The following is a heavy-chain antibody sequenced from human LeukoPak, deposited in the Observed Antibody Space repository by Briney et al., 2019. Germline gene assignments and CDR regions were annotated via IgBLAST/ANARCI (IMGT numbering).Heavy chain of an antibody. CDR1: GFTFSSYS. Sequence: GSLRLSCAASGFTFSSYSMNWVRQAPGKGLEWVSSISSGSSYIYYADSVKGRFTISRDNAKNSLYLQMNSLRAEDTAVYYCARDVDYDSSGYWDYWGQGTLVTVSS. CDR3: ARDVDYDSSGYWDY. D-gene: IGHD3-22*01. J-gene: IGHJ4*02. CDR2: ISSGSSYI. V-gene: IGHV3-21*01.